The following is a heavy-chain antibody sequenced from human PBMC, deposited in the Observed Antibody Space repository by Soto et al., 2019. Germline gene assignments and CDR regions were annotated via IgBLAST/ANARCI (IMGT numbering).Heavy chain of an antibody. CDR1: GGAISAFY. V-gene: IGHV4-4*07. Sequence: PSETLSLTCNGSGGAISAFYWNWIRQPAGKGLEWVGRIYRSGHADYNPSLESRATMSIDPSKNEFSLTLASVTAADTAVYYCARSPSTSSIGSFDFWGRGTMVTVSS. J-gene: IGHJ3*01. CDR3: ARSPSTSSIGSFDF. CDR2: IYRSGHA. D-gene: IGHD2-2*01.